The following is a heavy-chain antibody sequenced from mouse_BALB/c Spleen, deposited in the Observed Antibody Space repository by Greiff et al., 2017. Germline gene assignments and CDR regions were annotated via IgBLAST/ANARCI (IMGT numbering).Heavy chain of an antibody. CDR2: INPSTGYT. Sequence: QVQLQQSGAELAKPGASVKMSCKASGYTFTSYWMHWVKQRPGQGLEWIGYINPSTGYTEYNQKFKDKATLTADKSSSTAYMQLSSLTSEDSAVYYCARFYYYGSTLFDYWGQGTTLTVSS. V-gene: IGHV1-7*01. D-gene: IGHD1-1*01. CDR3: ARFYYYGSTLFDY. CDR1: GYTFTSYW. J-gene: IGHJ2*01.